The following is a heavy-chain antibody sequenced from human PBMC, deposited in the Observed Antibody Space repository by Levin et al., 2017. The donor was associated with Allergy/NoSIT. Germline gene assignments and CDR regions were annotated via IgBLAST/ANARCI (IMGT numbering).Heavy chain of an antibody. V-gene: IGHV1-18*01. CDR3: ASGSILGGIMVRGVIIKGDAFDI. J-gene: IGHJ3*02. D-gene: IGHD3-10*01. CDR1: GYTFTSYG. Sequence: GESLKISCKASGYTFTSYGISWVRQAPGQGLEWMGWISAYNGNTNYAQKLQGRVTMTTDTSTSTAYMELRSLRSDDTAVYYCASGSILGGIMVRGVIIKGDAFDIWGQGTMVTVSS. CDR2: ISAYNGNT.